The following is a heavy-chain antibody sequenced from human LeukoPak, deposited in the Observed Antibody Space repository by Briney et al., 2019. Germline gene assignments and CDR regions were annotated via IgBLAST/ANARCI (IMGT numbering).Heavy chain of an antibody. CDR3: ARVGKGYCSGGSCYYFDY. CDR1: GGTFGSYA. Sequence: GSSVKVSCKASGGTFGSYAISWVRQAPGQGLEWMGEIIPIFGTANYAQKFQGRVTITADESTSTAYMELSSLRSEDTAVYYCARVGKGYCSGGSCYYFDYWGQGTLVTVSS. CDR2: IIPIFGTA. J-gene: IGHJ4*02. D-gene: IGHD2-15*01. V-gene: IGHV1-69*01.